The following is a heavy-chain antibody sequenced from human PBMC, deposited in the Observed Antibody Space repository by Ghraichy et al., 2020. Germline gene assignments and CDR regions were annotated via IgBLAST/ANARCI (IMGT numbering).Heavy chain of an antibody. D-gene: IGHD6-13*01. Sequence: GGSLRLSCAASGFTFSSYAMHWVRQAPGKGLEWVAVISYDGSNKYYADSVKGRFTISRDNSKNTLYLQMNSLRAEDTAVYYCARDKDRWQQLVQGYFQHWGQGTLVTVSS. CDR1: GFTFSSYA. J-gene: IGHJ1*01. V-gene: IGHV3-30*04. CDR2: ISYDGSNK. CDR3: ARDKDRWQQLVQGYFQH.